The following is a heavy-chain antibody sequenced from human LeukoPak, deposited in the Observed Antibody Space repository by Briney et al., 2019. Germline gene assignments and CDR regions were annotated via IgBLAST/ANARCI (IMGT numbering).Heavy chain of an antibody. Sequence: SVKVSCEASGGTFISYAISWVRQAPGEGVEWMGRIIPIFGTANYAQKFQGRVTITTDESTSTAYMELSSLRSEDTAVYYCARDQIGGWLEYWGQGTLVTVSS. CDR1: GGTFISYA. D-gene: IGHD4-23*01. CDR3: ARDQIGGWLEY. CDR2: IIPIFGTA. J-gene: IGHJ4*02. V-gene: IGHV1-69*05.